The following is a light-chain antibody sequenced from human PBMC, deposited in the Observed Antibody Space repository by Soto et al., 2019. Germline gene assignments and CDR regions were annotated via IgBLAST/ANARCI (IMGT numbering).Light chain of an antibody. J-gene: IGKJ3*01. CDR2: GFS. V-gene: IGKV3D-15*01. Sequence: EIVMTQSPATLSVSPGERATLSCRASQSVSSNLAWYQQKPGQAPRLLLYGFSTRATGIPARFSGSGSGTEFTLTISSLHSEDFAIYYCQQYNNWPRTFGPGTKVDFK. CDR1: QSVSSN. CDR3: QQYNNWPRT.